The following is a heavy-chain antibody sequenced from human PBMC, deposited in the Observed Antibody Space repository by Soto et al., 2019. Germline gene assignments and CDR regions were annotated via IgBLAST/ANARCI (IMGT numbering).Heavy chain of an antibody. J-gene: IGHJ4*02. Sequence: ASVKVSCKASGYTFTSYAMHWVRQAPGQRLEWMGWINAGNGNTKYSQKLQGRVTMTTDTSTSTAYMEVRSLRSDDTAVYYCARDTAMALPDAWGQGTLVTVSS. CDR3: ARDTAMALPDA. V-gene: IGHV1-3*01. D-gene: IGHD5-18*01. CDR1: GYTFTSYA. CDR2: INAGNGNT.